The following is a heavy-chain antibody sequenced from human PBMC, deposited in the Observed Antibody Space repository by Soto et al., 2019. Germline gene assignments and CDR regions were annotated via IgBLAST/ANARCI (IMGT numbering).Heavy chain of an antibody. Sequence: QLQLQESGPGLVKPSETLSLTCTVSGGSISSSSYYWGWIRQPPGKGLEWIGSIYYSGSTYYNPSLESRVTISVDTSKNQCSLTLSSVTAADTAVYSCATTWGYGDYDYWGQGTLGTVSS. CDR3: ATTWGYGDYDY. J-gene: IGHJ4*02. CDR2: IYYSGST. D-gene: IGHD4-17*01. V-gene: IGHV4-39*01. CDR1: GGSISSSSYY.